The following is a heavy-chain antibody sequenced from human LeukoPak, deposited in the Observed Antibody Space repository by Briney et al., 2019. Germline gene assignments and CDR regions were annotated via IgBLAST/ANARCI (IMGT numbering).Heavy chain of an antibody. CDR2: ISSNGGST. J-gene: IGHJ4*02. V-gene: IGHV3-64*01. D-gene: IGHD6-19*01. CDR3: ARDSSSRPFDY. CDR1: GLTFSDYG. Sequence: PGGSLRLSCAASGLTFSDYGMHWVRQAPGKGLEYVSTISSNGGSTYYANSVKGRFTVSRDNSKNTLYLQMGSLRAEDMAVYYCARDSSSRPFDYWGQGTLVTVSS.